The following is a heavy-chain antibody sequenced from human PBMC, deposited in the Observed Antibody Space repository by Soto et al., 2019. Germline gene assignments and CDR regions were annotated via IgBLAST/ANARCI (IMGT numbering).Heavy chain of an antibody. CDR3: TTDPVTMIVVVPSSG. CDR2: IKSKTDGGTT. J-gene: IGHJ4*02. CDR1: GFSVSTNI. V-gene: IGHV3-15*01. D-gene: IGHD3-22*01. Sequence: PGGSLRLSCAASGFSVSTNIMSWVRQAPGQGLEWVGRIKSKTDGGTTDYAAPVKGRFTISRDDSKNTLYLQMNSLKTEDTAVYYCTTDPVTMIVVVPSSGWGQGTLVTVSS.